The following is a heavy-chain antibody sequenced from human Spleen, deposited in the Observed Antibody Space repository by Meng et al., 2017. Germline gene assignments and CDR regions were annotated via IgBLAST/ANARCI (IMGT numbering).Heavy chain of an antibody. CDR3: ARSAHYGDYVSFDY. V-gene: IGHV4-61*03. J-gene: IGHJ4*02. CDR2: IYYSGST. CDR1: GGSVSSGSYY. D-gene: IGHD4-17*01. Sequence: SETLSLTCTVSGGSVSSGSYYWSWIRQPPGKGLEWIGYIYYSGSTNYNPSLESRATISVDTSQNNLSLKLSSVTAADTAVYYCARSAHYGDYVSFDYWGQGTLVTVSS.